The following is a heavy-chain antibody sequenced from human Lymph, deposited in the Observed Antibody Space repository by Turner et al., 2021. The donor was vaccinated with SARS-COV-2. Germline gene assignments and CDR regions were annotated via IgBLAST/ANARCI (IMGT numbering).Heavy chain of an antibody. V-gene: IGHV3-21*01. CDR2: ISSRSSYI. Sequence: EVQLVESGGGLVKPGGPLRLSCAASGFTFSGYSMNWVRQAPGKGLEWVSSISSRSSYIYNADSVKGRFTISRENAKNSLYLQMNSLRAEDTAVYYCARDYYDFWSGYNSYYYGMDVWGQGTTVTVSS. J-gene: IGHJ6*02. CDR1: GFTFSGYS. CDR3: ARDYYDFWSGYNSYYYGMDV. D-gene: IGHD3-3*01.